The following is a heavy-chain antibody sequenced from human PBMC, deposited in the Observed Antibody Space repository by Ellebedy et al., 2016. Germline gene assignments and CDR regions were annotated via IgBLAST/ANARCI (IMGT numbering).Heavy chain of an antibody. Sequence: ETLSLTCAASGFTFSVYSMNWVRQAPGKRLEWISSISKTSSHIYYADSVKGRFTISRDNSKNTVSLQMNRLGAEDTAAYYCAKESGNGYNHFDYWGQGTLVTVSS. CDR3: AKESGNGYNHFDY. D-gene: IGHD5-24*01. V-gene: IGHV3-21*04. CDR2: ISKTSSHI. CDR1: GFTFSVYS. J-gene: IGHJ4*02.